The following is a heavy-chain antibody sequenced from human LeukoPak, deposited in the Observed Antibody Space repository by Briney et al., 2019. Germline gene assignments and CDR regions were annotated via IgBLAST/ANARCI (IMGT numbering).Heavy chain of an antibody. Sequence: SSETLSLTCTVSGGSISSYYWSWIRQPPGKGLQFIGYIHYTGSTNYNPSLESRVTLSVDTSKNQFSLKLRSVTAADTAVYYCARLSKDTVVLPAAMAHYFDYWGQGTLVTVSS. CDR3: ARLSKDTVVLPAAMAHYFDY. CDR2: IHYTGST. CDR1: GGSISSYY. D-gene: IGHD2-2*01. J-gene: IGHJ4*02. V-gene: IGHV4-59*08.